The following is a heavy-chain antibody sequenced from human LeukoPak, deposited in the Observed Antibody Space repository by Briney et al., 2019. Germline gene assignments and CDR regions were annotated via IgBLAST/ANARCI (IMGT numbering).Heavy chain of an antibody. J-gene: IGHJ4*02. CDR1: GGTFSSYA. D-gene: IGHD6-19*01. Sequence: ASVKVSCKASGGTFSSYAISWVRQAPGQGLEWMGGIIPIFGTANYAQKFRGRVTITADKSTSPAYMELSSLRSEDTAVYYCARDGNSSGFDYWGQGTLVTVSS. CDR2: IIPIFGTA. CDR3: ARDGNSSGFDY. V-gene: IGHV1-69*06.